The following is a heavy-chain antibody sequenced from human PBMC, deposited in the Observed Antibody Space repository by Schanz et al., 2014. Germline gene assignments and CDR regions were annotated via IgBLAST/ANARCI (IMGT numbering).Heavy chain of an antibody. D-gene: IGHD6-6*01. CDR2: IIPVLNIA. V-gene: IGHV1-69*04. Sequence: QVQLVQSGAEVKKPGASVKVSCKASGYTFSDYYIHWVRQAPGQGLEWMGKIIPVLNIATYAQRFQGRVSITADTSTNTAYMELSSLTSEDTAVHYCARDQSPYTNSSDVRYFDYWGQGSLVTVSS. J-gene: IGHJ4*02. CDR1: GYTFSDYY. CDR3: ARDQSPYTNSSDVRYFDY.